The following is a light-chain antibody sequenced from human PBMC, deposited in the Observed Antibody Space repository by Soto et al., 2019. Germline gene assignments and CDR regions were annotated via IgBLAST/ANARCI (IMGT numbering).Light chain of an antibody. V-gene: IGKV2-29*01. J-gene: IGKJ4*01. Sequence: DFAVTQNQLSLSVAPVQPSSISFKSSQILLHITGATFLFCYLQKPCQSPQLLIYEVSTRVSGVPDRFSGSGSGTDFTLTINSLQSEDCAVYSCEPYNNWLHSFCGGTKV. CDR1: QILLHITGATF. CDR3: EPYNNWLHS. CDR2: EVS.